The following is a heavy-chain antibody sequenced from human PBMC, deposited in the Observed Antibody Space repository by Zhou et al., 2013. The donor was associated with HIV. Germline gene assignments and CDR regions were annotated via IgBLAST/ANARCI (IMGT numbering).Heavy chain of an antibody. CDR1: GGTFSSYA. J-gene: IGHJ6*03. Sequence: QVQLVQSGAEVKKPGSSVKVSCKASGGTFSSYAISWVRQAPGQGLEWMGGIIPIFGTANYAQKFQGRVTITTDESTSTAYMELSSLRSEDTAVYYCARAKEPAAISYYYYMDVWGKGTTVTVSS. CDR3: ARAKEPAAISYYYYMDV. V-gene: IGHV1-69*05. CDR2: IIPIFGTA. D-gene: IGHD2-2*01.